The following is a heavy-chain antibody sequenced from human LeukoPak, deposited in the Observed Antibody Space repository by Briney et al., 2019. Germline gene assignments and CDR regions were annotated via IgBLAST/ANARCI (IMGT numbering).Heavy chain of an antibody. Sequence: SGGPLTLFCAVSVFTFSSYWKSCVRQAPGKGREWVANIKQDGSEKYYVDSVKGRFTISRDNAKNSLYLQMNSLRPEDTAVYYCARDLWKVFDCWGQGTLVTVSS. D-gene: IGHD1-1*01. V-gene: IGHV3-7*01. CDR1: VFTFSSYW. CDR3: ARDLWKVFDC. J-gene: IGHJ4*02. CDR2: IKQDGSEK.